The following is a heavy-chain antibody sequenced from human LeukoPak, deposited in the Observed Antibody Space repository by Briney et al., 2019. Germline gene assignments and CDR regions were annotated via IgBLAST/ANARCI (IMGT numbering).Heavy chain of an antibody. V-gene: IGHV4-59*01. J-gene: IGHJ4*02. CDR2: IYYTGTT. CDR1: GGSISNCY. CDR3: ARYDSSGYSLEL. D-gene: IGHD3-22*01. Sequence: SETLSLTCTVSGGSISNCYWSWIRQPPGKGLEWIGYIYYTGTTKSNPSLRSRVTFSVDTSASQLSLRLSSVSAADTAIYYCARYDSSGYSLELWGPGTLVTVSS.